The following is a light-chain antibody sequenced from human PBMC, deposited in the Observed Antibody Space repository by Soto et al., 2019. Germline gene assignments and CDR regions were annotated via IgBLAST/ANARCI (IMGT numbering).Light chain of an antibody. CDR1: SSNIGAGYD. V-gene: IGLV1-40*01. CDR2: GNS. CDR3: QSYDSSLSQVV. J-gene: IGLJ2*01. Sequence: QSVLTQPPSVSGAPGQRVTISCTGSSSNIGAGYDVHWYQQLPGTAPKLLIYGNSNRPSGVPDRFSGSKSGTSASPAITGLQAEDEADYYCQSYDSSLSQVVFGGGTKLTVL.